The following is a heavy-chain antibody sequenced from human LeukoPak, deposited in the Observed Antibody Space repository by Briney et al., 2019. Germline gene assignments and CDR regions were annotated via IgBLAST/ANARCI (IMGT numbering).Heavy chain of an antibody. CDR3: ARARMGPVPFHS. J-gene: IGHJ4*02. Sequence: SQTLSLTCSVSGASITSGAYYWSWLRQHPEKGLEWIGYIADIATKFYNPSFKSRVSISMDPSKNLFSLSLTSLTAADTAVYYCARARMGPVPFHSWGQGILVTVSS. V-gene: IGHV4-31*03. CDR1: GASITSGAYY. CDR2: IADIATK. D-gene: IGHD1-14*01.